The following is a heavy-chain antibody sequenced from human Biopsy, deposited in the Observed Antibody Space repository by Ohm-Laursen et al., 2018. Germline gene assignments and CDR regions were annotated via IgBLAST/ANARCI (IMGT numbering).Heavy chain of an antibody. J-gene: IGHJ4*02. D-gene: IGHD3-3*01. Sequence: SLRLSCAASGFTFSTYAMNWVRQAPGQGLEWISYISSTSSAIYYADSVKGRFTISRDNANNSLFLQMNSLRAEDTAVYYCARFPDFWSGYYVDSWGQGTLVTVSS. CDR1: GFTFSTYA. CDR2: ISSTSSAI. V-gene: IGHV3-48*04. CDR3: ARFPDFWSGYYVDS.